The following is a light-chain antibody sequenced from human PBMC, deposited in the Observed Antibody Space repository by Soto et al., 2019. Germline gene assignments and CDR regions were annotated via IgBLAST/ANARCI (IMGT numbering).Light chain of an antibody. CDR2: DAS. Sequence: DIQVTQSPPTLSASVGARVPITCRARQTISTWMAWYQQQPGKAPQLLAYDASTLQSGVASRFSGSGSGTEFTLTISSLQPDDFATYYCQHYNSYSEAFGQGTKVDIK. V-gene: IGKV1-5*01. CDR1: QTISTW. CDR3: QHYNSYSEA. J-gene: IGKJ1*01.